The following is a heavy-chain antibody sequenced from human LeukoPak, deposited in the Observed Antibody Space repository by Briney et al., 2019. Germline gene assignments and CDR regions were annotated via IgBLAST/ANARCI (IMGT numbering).Heavy chain of an antibody. CDR1: GFTFSSYG. CDR3: ARVGDFWSGYFSDY. Sequence: GGSLRLSCAASGFTFSSYGMHWVRQAPGKGLEWVAVIWYDGSNKYYADSVKGRFTISRDNSKNTLYLQMNSLRAEDTAVYYCARVGDFWSGYFSDYWGQGTLVTVSS. CDR2: IWYDGSNK. D-gene: IGHD3-3*01. V-gene: IGHV3-33*01. J-gene: IGHJ4*02.